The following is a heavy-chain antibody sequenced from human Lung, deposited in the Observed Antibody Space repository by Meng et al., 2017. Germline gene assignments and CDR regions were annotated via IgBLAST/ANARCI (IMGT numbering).Heavy chain of an antibody. CDR2: IVSDGGIT. V-gene: IGHV3-74*01. D-gene: IGHD3-3*01. J-gene: IGHJ4*02. Sequence: VQREGAGGGLVQPGGSLRLSCGASGFNFGDYIMHWVRQSLGKGLEWISRIVSDGGITTYADSVKGRFTVSRDNAKNTLYLQMNSLGADDTAVYYCARDLAWVLFDYWGQGALVTVSS. CDR3: ARDLAWVLFDY. CDR1: GFNFGDYI.